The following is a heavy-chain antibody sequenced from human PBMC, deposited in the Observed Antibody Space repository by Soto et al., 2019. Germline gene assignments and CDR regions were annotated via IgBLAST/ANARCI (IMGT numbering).Heavy chain of an antibody. D-gene: IGHD5-12*01. CDR2: IIPIFGTA. V-gene: IGHV1-69*13. CDR1: GGTFGSYA. J-gene: IGHJ3*02. CDR3: ARDVGEMATQSDAFDI. Sequence: ASVKVSCKASGGTFGSYAISWVRQAPGQGLEWMGGIIPIFGTANYAQKFQGRVTITADESTSTAYMELSSLRSEDTAVYYCARDVGEMATQSDAFDIWGQGTMVTVSS.